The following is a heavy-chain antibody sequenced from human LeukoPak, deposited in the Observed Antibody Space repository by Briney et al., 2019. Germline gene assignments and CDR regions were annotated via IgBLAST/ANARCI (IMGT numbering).Heavy chain of an antibody. CDR3: AHRDTAMVRVDY. V-gene: IGHV3-15*01. Sequence: GGSLRLSCAASGFTFSSYWMSWVRQAPGKGLEWVGRIRSETDGGTTDYAAPVKGRFTISRDGSKSTVYLQMSSLKTEDTAVYFCAHRDTAMVRVDYWGQGTLVTVSS. D-gene: IGHD5-18*01. CDR1: GFTFSSYW. J-gene: IGHJ4*02. CDR2: IRSETDGGTT.